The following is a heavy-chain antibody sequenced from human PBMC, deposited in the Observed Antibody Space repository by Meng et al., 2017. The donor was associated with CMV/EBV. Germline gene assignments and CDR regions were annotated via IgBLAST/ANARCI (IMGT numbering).Heavy chain of an antibody. V-gene: IGHV3-64*02. D-gene: IGHD3-10*01. Sequence: GESLKISCAASGFTFSSYAMHWVRQAPGKGLEYVSAISSNGGSTYYADSVKGRFTISRDNSKNTLYLQMGSLRAEDMAVYYCARDYGSGSYYFDYWGQGTLVTVSS. CDR3: ARDYGSGSYYFDY. J-gene: IGHJ4*02. CDR2: ISSNGGST. CDR1: GFTFSSYA.